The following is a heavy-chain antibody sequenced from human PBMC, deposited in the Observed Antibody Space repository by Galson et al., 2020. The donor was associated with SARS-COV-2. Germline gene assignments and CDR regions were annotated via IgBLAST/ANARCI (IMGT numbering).Heavy chain of an antibody. D-gene: IGHD3-16*02. V-gene: IGHV3-48*03. Sequence: GESLKISCEASGFTFRTYEMNWVRQAPGKGLEWVSYISSGGTSKAYAESVKGRFTISRDNAKNSLFLQMNSLRAEDTAVYYCAKEGGYDYIWGDHRSYNWLDPWGQGTLVTVSS. CDR2: ISSGGTSK. J-gene: IGHJ5*02. CDR1: GFTFRTYE. CDR3: AKEGGYDYIWGDHRSYNWLDP.